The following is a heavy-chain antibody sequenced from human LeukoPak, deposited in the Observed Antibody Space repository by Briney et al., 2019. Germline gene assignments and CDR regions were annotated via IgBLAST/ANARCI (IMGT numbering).Heavy chain of an antibody. V-gene: IGHV3-7*04. D-gene: IGHD3-9*01. Sequence: GGSLRLSCAASGFTFSSYWMSWVRQAPGKGLEWVANIKEDGSEKYYVDSVRGRFTISRDNSKNTLYLQMNSLRAEDTAVYYCAREGRDYDILTGYYLYYFDYWGQGTLVTVSS. CDR3: AREGRDYDILTGYYLYYFDY. CDR1: GFTFSSYW. J-gene: IGHJ4*02. CDR2: IKEDGSEK.